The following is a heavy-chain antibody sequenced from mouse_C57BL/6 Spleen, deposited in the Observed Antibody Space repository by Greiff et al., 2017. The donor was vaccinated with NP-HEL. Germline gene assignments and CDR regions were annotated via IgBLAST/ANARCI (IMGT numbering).Heavy chain of an antibody. CDR3: ARASPKLGRIWYFDV. J-gene: IGHJ1*03. V-gene: IGHV1-53*01. CDR1: GYTFTSYW. D-gene: IGHD4-1*01. Sequence: QVQQQQPGTELVKPGASVKLSCKASGYTFTSYWMHWVKQRPGQGLEWIGNINPSNGGTNYNEKFKSKATLTVDKSSSTAYMQLSSLTSEDSAVYYCARASPKLGRIWYFDVWGTGTTVTVSS. CDR2: INPSNGGT.